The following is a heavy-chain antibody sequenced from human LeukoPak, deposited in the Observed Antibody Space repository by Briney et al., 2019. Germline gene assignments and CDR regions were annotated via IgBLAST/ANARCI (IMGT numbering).Heavy chain of an antibody. CDR2: LSSSGYST. D-gene: IGHD4-17*01. CDR1: GFTVSSNY. V-gene: IGHV3-23*01. Sequence: EPGGSLRLSCAASGFTVSSNYMSWVRQAPGKGLEWVSSLSSSGYSTYYADSVKGRLTISRDNSKNTLYVQINSLRAEDTAIYYCAKHASTVTRDRYFDYWGQGTLVTVSS. CDR3: AKHASTVTRDRYFDY. J-gene: IGHJ4*02.